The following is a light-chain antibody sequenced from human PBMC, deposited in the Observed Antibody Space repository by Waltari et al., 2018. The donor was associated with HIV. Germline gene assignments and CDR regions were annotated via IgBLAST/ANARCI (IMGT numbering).Light chain of an antibody. Sequence: QSALTQPASVSGSPGQSITISCTGTSSDIGCYDYVSWYQQYPGKAPTLMIYAVSNRTPGVSSRFSCATSCSTAALTTTSLQAEDDADYYCSTYTSTSTVARFGGGTKLTVL. V-gene: IGLV2-14*03. CDR3: STYTSTSTVAR. J-gene: IGLJ2*01. CDR2: AVS. CDR1: SSDIGCYDY.